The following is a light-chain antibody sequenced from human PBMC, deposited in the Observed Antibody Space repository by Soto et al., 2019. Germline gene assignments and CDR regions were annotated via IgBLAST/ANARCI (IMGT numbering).Light chain of an antibody. Sequence: EIVMTQSPSTLSASAGERVTITCRASQGISSYLAWYQQKPGQAPELLIYGASTWARGIPARFSGSGSGTEFTLAISSLQSEDIAIYYCQHYNTSCWTFDQGTKVEI. CDR3: QHYNTSCWT. V-gene: IGKV3-15*01. CDR2: GAS. CDR1: QGISSY. J-gene: IGKJ1*01.